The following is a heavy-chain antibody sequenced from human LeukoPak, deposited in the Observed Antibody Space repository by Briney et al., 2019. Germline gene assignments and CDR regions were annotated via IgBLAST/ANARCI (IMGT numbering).Heavy chain of an antibody. CDR2: VNQDGSGK. V-gene: IGHV3-7*01. CDR3: TSANYGPAY. D-gene: IGHD5-24*01. J-gene: IGHJ4*02. Sequence: GGSLRLSCSASGFTFSNFAMSWVRQAPGKGLEWVANVNQDGSGKYYVDSVKGRFTISKDNAKNSLYLQMNSLRAEDTAVYYCTSANYGPAYWGQGTLVTVSS. CDR1: GFTFSNFA.